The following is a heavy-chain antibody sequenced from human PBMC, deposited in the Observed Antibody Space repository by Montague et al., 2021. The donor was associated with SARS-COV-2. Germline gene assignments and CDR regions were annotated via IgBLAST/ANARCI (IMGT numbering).Heavy chain of an antibody. CDR2: IKHDGSEK. J-gene: IGHJ6*04. CDR3: ARGSTGWYAIFGHYGMDV. V-gene: IGHV3-7*01. Sequence: SLRLSCAAFRFTFSDFWMNWVRQAPGKGLEWVADIKHDGSEKSYXDSXKGRFTISRDNAKNSLYLQMNSLRAEDTAVYYCARGSTGWYAIFGHYGMDVWGKGTTVTVSS. D-gene: IGHD6-19*01. CDR1: RFTFSDFW.